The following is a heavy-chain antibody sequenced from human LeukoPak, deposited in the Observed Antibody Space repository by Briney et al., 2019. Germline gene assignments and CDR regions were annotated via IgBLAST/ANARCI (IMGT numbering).Heavy chain of an antibody. V-gene: IGHV4-61*02. CDR1: GGSISSGSYY. Sequence: SETLSLTCTVSGGSISSGSYYWSWIRQPAGKGLEWIGRIYTSGSTNYNPSLNSRVTISVATSKNQFYLKLSSVTAADTAVYYCARDDFGDSGAFDIWGQGTMVTVSS. CDR3: ARDDFGDSGAFDI. J-gene: IGHJ3*02. CDR2: IYTSGST. D-gene: IGHD3-3*01.